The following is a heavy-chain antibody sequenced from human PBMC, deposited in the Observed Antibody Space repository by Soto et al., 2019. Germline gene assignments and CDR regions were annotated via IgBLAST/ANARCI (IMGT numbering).Heavy chain of an antibody. D-gene: IGHD3-10*01. V-gene: IGHV3-23*01. CDR2: FRTGADDGTT. CDR3: AKKVNSGPGSQYFDY. CDR1: GFTFSSYS. Sequence: PGGSLRLSCAASGFTFSSYSMSWVRQAPGKGPEWVSGFRTGADDGTTYYADSVKGRFTISRDISKNTLFLQMNSLRAEDTAIYYCAKKVNSGPGSQYFDYWGQGTLVTVSS. J-gene: IGHJ4*02.